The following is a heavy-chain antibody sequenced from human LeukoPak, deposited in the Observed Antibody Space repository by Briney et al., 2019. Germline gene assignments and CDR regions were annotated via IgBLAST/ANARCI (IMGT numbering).Heavy chain of an antibody. CDR3: ARGNYYYDSSSDFDY. CDR2: IYHSGST. V-gene: IGHV4-38-2*02. CDR1: GYSISSGYY. J-gene: IGHJ4*02. D-gene: IGHD3-22*01. Sequence: SETLSLTCTVSGYSISSGYYWGWIRQPPGKGLEWIGSIYHSGSTYYNPSLKSRVTISVDTSKNQFSLKLSSVTAADTAVYYCARGNYYYDSSSDFDYWGQGTLVTVSS.